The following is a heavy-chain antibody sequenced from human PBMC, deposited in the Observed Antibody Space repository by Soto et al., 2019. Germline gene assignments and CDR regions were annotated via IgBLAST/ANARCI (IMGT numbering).Heavy chain of an antibody. CDR2: FDPEDGET. D-gene: IGHD2-2*01. Sequence: ASVKVSCKVSGYTLTELSMHWVRQAPGKGLEWMGGFDPEDGETIYAQKFQGRVTKTTDTSTSTAYMELRSLRSDDTAVYYCARVFGVPADPLRYMDVWGKGTTVTVSS. CDR3: ARVFGVPADPLRYMDV. CDR1: GYTLTELS. V-gene: IGHV1-24*01. J-gene: IGHJ6*03.